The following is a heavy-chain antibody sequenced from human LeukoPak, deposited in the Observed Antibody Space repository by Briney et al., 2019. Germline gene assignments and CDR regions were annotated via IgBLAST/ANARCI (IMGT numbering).Heavy chain of an antibody. CDR2: IRNKAYGGTT. CDR3: TPYYDSSGYHDAFDI. D-gene: IGHD3-22*01. Sequence: GGSLRLSCTASGFTFGDYAMSWFRQAPGKGLEWVGFIRNKAYGGTTEYAASVKGRFTISRDDSKSIAYLQMNSLKTEDTAVYYCTPYYDSSGYHDAFDIWGQGTMVTVSS. CDR1: GFTFGDYA. V-gene: IGHV3-49*03. J-gene: IGHJ3*02.